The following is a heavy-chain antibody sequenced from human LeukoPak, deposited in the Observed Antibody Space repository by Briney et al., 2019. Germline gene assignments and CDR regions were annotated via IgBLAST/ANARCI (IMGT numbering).Heavy chain of an antibody. Sequence: SETLSLTCTVSGGFISGHYWTWIRQPPGKGLEGIGYIYNSGSTKYSPSLKSRVTISVDTSKNQFSLKLSPVTAADTAVYYCAREATYYYGSGSSVDAYFDYWGQGTLVTVSS. D-gene: IGHD3-10*01. J-gene: IGHJ4*02. CDR1: GGFISGHY. CDR2: IYNSGST. CDR3: AREATYYYGSGSSVDAYFDY. V-gene: IGHV4-59*11.